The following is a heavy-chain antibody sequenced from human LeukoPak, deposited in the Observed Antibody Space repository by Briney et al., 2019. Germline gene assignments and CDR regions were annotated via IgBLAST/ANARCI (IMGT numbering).Heavy chain of an antibody. CDR1: GFTFSTYT. Sequence: GSLRLSCAASGFTFSTYTMTWVRQAPGRGLEWVSAISGSGGSKYYVDSVKGRFTISRDNSKNTVYLQMNSLAAEDTAVYYCAKELRSHTGWPFDYWGQGTLVTVSS. CDR3: AKELRSHTGWPFDY. V-gene: IGHV3-23*01. J-gene: IGHJ4*02. CDR2: ISGSGGSK. D-gene: IGHD5-12*01.